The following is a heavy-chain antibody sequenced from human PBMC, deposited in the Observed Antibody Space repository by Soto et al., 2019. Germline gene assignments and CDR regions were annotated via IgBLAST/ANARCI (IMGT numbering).Heavy chain of an antibody. CDR3: AILGDLGYCSGGSCDSVKWFDP. J-gene: IGHJ5*02. Sequence: GGSLRLSCAASGFTFSSYSMNWVRQAPGKGLEWVSSISSSSYIYYADSVKGRFTISRDNAKNSLYLQMNSLRAEDTAVYYCAILGDLGYCSGGSCDSVKWFDPWGQGTLVSVSS. CDR2: ISSSSYI. CDR1: GFTFSSYS. V-gene: IGHV3-21*01. D-gene: IGHD2-15*01.